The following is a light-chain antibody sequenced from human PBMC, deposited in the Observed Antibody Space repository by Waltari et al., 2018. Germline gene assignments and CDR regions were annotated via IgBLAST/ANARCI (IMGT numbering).Light chain of an antibody. CDR1: LSVLYSSNDKDY. V-gene: IGKV4-1*01. CDR3: QQHYSTPRT. CDR2: WAS. Sequence: DIVMTQSPDSLAVSLGERATIDCKSSLSVLYSSNDKDYLAWYQQKPGQPPKLLIYWASTRESGVPDRFSGSGSGTDFTLTISRLQAEDVAVYYCQQHYSTPRTFGQGTKLEIK. J-gene: IGKJ2*02.